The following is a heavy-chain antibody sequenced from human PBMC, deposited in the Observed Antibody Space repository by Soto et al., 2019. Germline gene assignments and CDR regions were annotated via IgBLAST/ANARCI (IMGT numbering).Heavy chain of an antibody. D-gene: IGHD6-13*01. Sequence: GASVKVSCKASGYTFTGYYMHWVRQAPGQGLEWMGWINPNSGGTNYAQKIQGWVTMTRDTSISTAYMELSRLRSDDTAVYYCARVKAAAGNKYYFDYWGQGTLVTVSS. V-gene: IGHV1-2*04. CDR2: INPNSGGT. CDR1: GYTFTGYY. CDR3: ARVKAAAGNKYYFDY. J-gene: IGHJ4*02.